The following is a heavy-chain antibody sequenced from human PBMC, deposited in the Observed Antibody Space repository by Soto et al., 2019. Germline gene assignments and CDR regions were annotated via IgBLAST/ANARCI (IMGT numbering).Heavy chain of an antibody. CDR3: ARDRIAVAAYYGMDV. CDR1: GFTFSSYG. V-gene: IGHV3-33*01. CDR2: IWYDGSNK. D-gene: IGHD6-19*01. J-gene: IGHJ6*02. Sequence: QVQLVESGGGVVQPGRSLRLSCAASGFTFSSYGMHWVRQAPGKGLEWVAVIWYDGSNKYYADSVKGRFTISRDNSKNTLYLQMNSLRAEDTDVYYCARDRIAVAAYYGMDVWGQGTTVTVS.